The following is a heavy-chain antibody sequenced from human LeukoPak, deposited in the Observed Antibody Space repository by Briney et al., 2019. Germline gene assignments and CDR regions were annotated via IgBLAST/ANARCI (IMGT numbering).Heavy chain of an antibody. J-gene: IGHJ3*01. D-gene: IGHD3/OR15-3a*01. Sequence: GESLKISCKGSGYRFTNYWIGWVRQMPGKGLEWMGIIYGGDSETKYSPSFEGQVTISADKSIETAYLQWSSLKASDTAIYYCARSPVSGWTEGVDDFWGQGTMVTVSS. V-gene: IGHV5-51*01. CDR1: GYRFTNYW. CDR2: IYGGDSET. CDR3: ARSPVSGWTEGVDDF.